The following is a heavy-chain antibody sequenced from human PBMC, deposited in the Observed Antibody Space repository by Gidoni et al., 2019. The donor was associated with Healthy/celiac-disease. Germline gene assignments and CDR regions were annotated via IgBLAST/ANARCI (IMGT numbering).Heavy chain of an antibody. CDR3: ARVVPRLWQQADY. Sequence: EVQLVESGGGLVQPGGSLRLSCAASGFTVSSNYMSWVRQAPGKGLEWVSVIYSGGSTYYADSVKGRFTISRHNSKNTLYLQMNSLRAEDTAVYYCARVVPRLWQQADYWGQGTLVTVSS. CDR1: GFTVSSNY. D-gene: IGHD3-10*01. J-gene: IGHJ4*02. CDR2: IYSGGST. V-gene: IGHV3-53*04.